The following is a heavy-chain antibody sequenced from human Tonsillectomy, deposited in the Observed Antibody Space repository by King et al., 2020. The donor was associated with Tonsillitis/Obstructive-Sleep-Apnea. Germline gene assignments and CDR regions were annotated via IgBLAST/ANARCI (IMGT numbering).Heavy chain of an antibody. D-gene: IGHD3-3*01. CDR1: GYTFTSYY. J-gene: IGHJ4*02. Sequence: VQLVESGAEVKKPGASVKISCKASGYTFTSYYIHWVRQAPGQGLERMGIINPSGGSTSYAQKFQGRVTMTRDTSTSTVYMELSSLRSEDTAVYYCARPPGGFWSGYSRAPLGYWGQGTLVTVSS. CDR3: ARPPGGFWSGYSRAPLGY. CDR2: INPSGGST. V-gene: IGHV1-46*01.